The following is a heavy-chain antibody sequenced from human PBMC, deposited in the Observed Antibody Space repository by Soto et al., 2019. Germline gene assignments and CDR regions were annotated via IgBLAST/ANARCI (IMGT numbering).Heavy chain of an antibody. CDR1: GYTFTSYG. V-gene: IGHV1-69*13. CDR2: IIPIFGTA. Sequence: SVKVSCKASGYTFTSYGISWVRQAPGQGLEWMGGIIPIFGTANYAQKFQGRVTITADESTSTAYMELSSLRSEDTAVYYCARGPNYYDSSGYDPPEYYYGMDVWGQGTTVTVSS. CDR3: ARGPNYYDSSGYDPPEYYYGMDV. J-gene: IGHJ6*02. D-gene: IGHD3-22*01.